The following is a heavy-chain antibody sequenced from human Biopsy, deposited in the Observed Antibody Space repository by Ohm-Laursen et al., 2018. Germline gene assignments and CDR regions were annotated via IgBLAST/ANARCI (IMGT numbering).Heavy chain of an antibody. Sequence: TLSFTGSVSGCTINRRSWFWRSPGKSPGRGLEWIGYVYENGDTYYNPSLMSLVSKTADTSKNQVSLRLNSVTAADTAVYYCTRVRTFGGVIGGYYFDAWGQGTLVTVSS. D-gene: IGHD3-16*02. CDR2: VYENGDT. CDR1: GCTINRRSWF. V-gene: IGHV4-31*01. CDR3: TRVRTFGGVIGGYYFDA. J-gene: IGHJ5*02.